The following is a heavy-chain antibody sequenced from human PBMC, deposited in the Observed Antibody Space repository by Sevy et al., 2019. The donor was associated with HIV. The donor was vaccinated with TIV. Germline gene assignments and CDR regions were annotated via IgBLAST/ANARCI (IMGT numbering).Heavy chain of an antibody. Sequence: SETLSLTCTVSGGSIGSYYWSWIRQPPGKGLEWIGYIYYSGSTNYNPSLKSRVTISVDTSKNKFSLKLSSVTAADTAVYYCAREGASIFGTSYCFDPWGQGTLVTVSS. J-gene: IGHJ5*02. V-gene: IGHV4-59*01. CDR2: IYYSGST. CDR3: AREGASIFGTSYCFDP. CDR1: GGSIGSYY. D-gene: IGHD1-7*01.